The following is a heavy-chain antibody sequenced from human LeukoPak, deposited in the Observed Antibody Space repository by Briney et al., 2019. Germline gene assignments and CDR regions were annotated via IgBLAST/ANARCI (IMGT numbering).Heavy chain of an antibody. D-gene: IGHD1-1*01. CDR3: AKDFVQNGLQ. V-gene: IGHV3-7*03. CDR1: GFTVSSNW. Sequence: PGGSLRLSCAASGFTVSSNWMSWVRQAPGKGLEWVANIKQDGSEKYYVDSVKGRFTISRDNAKNSLYLQMNSLRAEDTAVYYCAKDFVQNGLQWGQGTLVTVSS. CDR2: IKQDGSEK. J-gene: IGHJ4*02.